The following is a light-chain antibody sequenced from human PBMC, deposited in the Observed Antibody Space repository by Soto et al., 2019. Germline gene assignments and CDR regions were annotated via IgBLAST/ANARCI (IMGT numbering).Light chain of an antibody. Sequence: QSVLTQPASVSGSPGQSITISCTGTSSDVGGFNYVSWYQQHPGKAPKLMIYDVNNRPSGVSNRFSGSKSGNTASLTISGLQAEDEADYYCSSYTSISLYVFGTGTKVTVL. J-gene: IGLJ1*01. CDR1: SSDVGGFNY. V-gene: IGLV2-14*01. CDR2: DVN. CDR3: SSYTSISLYV.